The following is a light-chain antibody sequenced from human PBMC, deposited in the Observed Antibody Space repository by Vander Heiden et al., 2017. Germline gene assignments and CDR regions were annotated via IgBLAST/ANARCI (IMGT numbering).Light chain of an antibody. J-gene: IGKJ4*02. CDR2: AAS. V-gene: IGKV1-12*01. Sequence: DIQMTQSPSSVSADVGERGTITCRASQGINGWLAWYQQRPGKAPQLLIYAASSLHTGVPSRFRGSGFGTEYTLTISSLQPEDFGTYFCQQAHTFPRTFGGGTRVEIK. CDR1: QGINGW. CDR3: QQAHTFPRT.